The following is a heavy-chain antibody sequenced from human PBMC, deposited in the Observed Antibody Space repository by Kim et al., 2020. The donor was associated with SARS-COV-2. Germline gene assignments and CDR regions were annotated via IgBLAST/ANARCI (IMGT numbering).Heavy chain of an antibody. J-gene: IGHJ4*02. V-gene: IGHV3-48*02. D-gene: IGHD3-10*01. Sequence: YADSVKGRFTISRDNANNSLYLQMNSLRDEDTAVYYCARNGLRGSGNFLYWGQGTLVTVSS. CDR3: ARNGLRGSGNFLY.